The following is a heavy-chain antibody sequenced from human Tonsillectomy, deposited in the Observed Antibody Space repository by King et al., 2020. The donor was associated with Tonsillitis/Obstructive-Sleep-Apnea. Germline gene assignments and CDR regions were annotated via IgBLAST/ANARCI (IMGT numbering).Heavy chain of an antibody. CDR1: GFTFSNYG. J-gene: IGHJ3*02. CDR3: AKDKGASYHDAFDI. D-gene: IGHD2-21*01. Sequence: VQLVESGGGLVQPGGSLRLSCAASGFTFSNYGMNWVRQAPGKGLEWVSTIWGSGDSTYYAESVKGRFIISRGNSKNTLFLQMNSLRPEDTAVYYCAKDKGASYHDAFDIWGQGTMVTVSS. V-gene: IGHV3-23*04. CDR2: IWGSGDST.